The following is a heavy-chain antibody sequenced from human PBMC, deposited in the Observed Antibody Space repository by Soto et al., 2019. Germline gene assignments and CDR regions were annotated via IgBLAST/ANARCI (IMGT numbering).Heavy chain of an antibody. D-gene: IGHD6-13*01. V-gene: IGHV4-30-4*01. Sequence: SETLSLTCTVSGGSISSDDYYWSWIRQPPGKGLEWIGSIYYSGSIYYNPSLKSRVTISQDTSRNQFSLKLTSVTAADTAVYYCTRRPPGKPFDYWGQGTLVTVSS. CDR3: TRRPPGKPFDY. J-gene: IGHJ4*02. CDR1: GGSISSDDYY. CDR2: IYYSGSI.